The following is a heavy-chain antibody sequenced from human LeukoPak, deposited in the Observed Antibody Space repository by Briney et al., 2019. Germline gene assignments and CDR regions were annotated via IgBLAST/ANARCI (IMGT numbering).Heavy chain of an antibody. CDR3: ARSSLKRQWLIPFDY. Sequence: GGSLRLSCAASGFTVSSNYMGWVRQAPGKGLEWVSVIYSGGSTYYADSVKGRFTISRDNSKNTLYLQMNSLRAEDTAVYYCARSSLKRQWLIPFDYWGQGTLVTVSS. D-gene: IGHD6-19*01. CDR1: GFTVSSNY. CDR2: IYSGGST. J-gene: IGHJ4*02. V-gene: IGHV3-53*01.